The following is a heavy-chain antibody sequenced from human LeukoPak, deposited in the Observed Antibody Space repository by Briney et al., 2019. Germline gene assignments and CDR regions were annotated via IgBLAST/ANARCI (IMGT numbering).Heavy chain of an antibody. D-gene: IGHD3/OR15-3a*01. CDR3: TTDSYDL. V-gene: IGHV3-15*01. J-gene: IGHJ4*01. CDR2: IIRKTDGGTT. CDR1: GFTFSSYG. Sequence: GGSLRLSCAASGFTFSSYGIHWVRQAPGKGLEWVGRIIRKTDGGTTDYGAPVKGRFSISRDDSKNTVYLQMNSLKTEDTAVYFCTTDSYDLWGHGTLVLVSS.